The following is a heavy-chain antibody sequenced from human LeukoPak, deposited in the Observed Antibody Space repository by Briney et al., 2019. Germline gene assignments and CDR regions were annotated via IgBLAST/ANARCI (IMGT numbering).Heavy chain of an antibody. CDR2: INHSGVT. CDR1: GGSFSDYY. J-gene: IGHJ4*02. V-gene: IGHV4-34*01. D-gene: IGHD2-2*01. CDR3: ARLWEYCSGTRCYAAYFDH. Sequence: TSETLSLTCAVYGGSFSDYYWSWVRQPPEKGLEWIGEINHSGVTNYNPPLKSRVTISVDTSKNQFSLKLSSVTAADTAVYYCARLWEYCSGTRCYAAYFDHWGQGTLVSVSS.